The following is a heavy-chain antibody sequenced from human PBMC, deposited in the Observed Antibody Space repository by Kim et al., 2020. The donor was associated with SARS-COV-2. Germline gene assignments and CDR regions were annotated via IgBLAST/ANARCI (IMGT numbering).Heavy chain of an antibody. J-gene: IGHJ1*01. Sequence: SETLSLTCAVYDGSFSGYYWSWIRQPPGKGLEWIVEINHSGSTNYNPSLKSRVTISVDTSKNQFSLKLSSVTAADTAVYYCAREAWVVVPAAHAVSYFQHWGQGTLVTVSS. CDR2: INHSGST. V-gene: IGHV4-34*01. CDR3: AREAWVVVPAAHAVSYFQH. D-gene: IGHD2-2*01. CDR1: DGSFSGYY.